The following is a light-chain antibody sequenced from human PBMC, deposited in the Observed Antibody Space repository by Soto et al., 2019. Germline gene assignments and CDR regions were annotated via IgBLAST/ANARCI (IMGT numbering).Light chain of an antibody. Sequence: QSALTQPASVSSSPGQTITISCPGTSSDVGGYNNVSWYQQHPGKAPKLMIYDVRNRPSGVSNRFSGSKSGNTASLTISGLQAEDEADYYCSSYTSSSTLVFGTGTKVTVL. V-gene: IGLV2-14*01. CDR3: SSYTSSSTLV. J-gene: IGLJ1*01. CDR1: SSDVGGYNN. CDR2: DVR.